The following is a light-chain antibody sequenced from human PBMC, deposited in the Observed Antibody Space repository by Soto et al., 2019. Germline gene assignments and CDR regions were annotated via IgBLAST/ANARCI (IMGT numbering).Light chain of an antibody. CDR2: GAS. J-gene: IGKJ4*01. CDR3: QQSYGIPLT. CDR1: QRISSY. Sequence: DIQMTQSPSSLSASVGDRVTITCRASQRISSYLNWYQQKPGKAPKLLIYGASSLQSGVPPRFSGSGSGIDFTLTISSLQPEDFATYYCQQSYGIPLTFGGGTKVEIK. V-gene: IGKV1-39*01.